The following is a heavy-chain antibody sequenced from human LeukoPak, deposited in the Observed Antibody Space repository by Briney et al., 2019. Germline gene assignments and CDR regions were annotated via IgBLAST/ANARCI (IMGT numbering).Heavy chain of an antibody. CDR2: IIPILGIA. V-gene: IGHV1-69*04. CDR1: GGTFSSYA. Sequence: SVTVSCKASGGTFSSYAISWVRQAPGQGLEWMGRIIPILGIANYAQKFQGRVTITADKSTSTAYMELSSLRSEDTAVYYCARDPLPPDYFDYWGQGTLVTVSS. J-gene: IGHJ4*02. CDR3: ARDPLPPDYFDY.